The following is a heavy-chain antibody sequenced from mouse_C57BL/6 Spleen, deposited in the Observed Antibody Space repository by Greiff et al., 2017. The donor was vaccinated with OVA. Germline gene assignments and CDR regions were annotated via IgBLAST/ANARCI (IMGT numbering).Heavy chain of an antibody. CDR2: IWGVGST. J-gene: IGHJ3*01. Sequence: QVQLKESGPGLVAPSQSLSITCTVSGFSLTSYGVDWVRQSPGKGLEWLGVIWGVGSTNSNSALNSRLSISKDNSKSQVFLKMNSLQTDDTAMYYCASGNYGSSFAYWGQGTLVTVSA. CDR1: GFSLTSYG. V-gene: IGHV2-6*01. D-gene: IGHD1-1*01. CDR3: ASGNYGSSFAY.